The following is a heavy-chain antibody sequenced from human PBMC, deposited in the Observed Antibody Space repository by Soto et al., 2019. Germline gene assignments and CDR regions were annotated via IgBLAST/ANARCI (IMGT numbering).Heavy chain of an antibody. Sequence: GGTLRLSCGASGFTFSNYYMSWIRQAPGKGLEWVSYISSTGRTIYYADSVKGRFTVSRDNAQNSLSLKLNSLRVEDTAVYYCARSHSSRWDFDYWCQATQVTVSS. CDR3: ARSHSSRWDFDY. J-gene: IGHJ4*02. V-gene: IGHV3-11*01. D-gene: IGHD6-19*01. CDR2: ISSTGRTI. CDR1: GFTFSNYY.